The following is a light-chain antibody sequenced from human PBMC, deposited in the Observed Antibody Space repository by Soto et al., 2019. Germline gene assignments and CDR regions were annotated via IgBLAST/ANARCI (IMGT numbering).Light chain of an antibody. CDR3: SSHTNTNSYV. Sequence: SPGQSITISCTVTSSYVGGSDYVSWYQHHPDKAPKLVISDVSNRPSGVSYRFSGSKSGNTASLTISGLQAEDEAIYYCSSHTNTNSYVFGTGTKVTVL. CDR2: DVS. V-gene: IGLV2-14*03. J-gene: IGLJ1*01. CDR1: SSYVGGSDY.